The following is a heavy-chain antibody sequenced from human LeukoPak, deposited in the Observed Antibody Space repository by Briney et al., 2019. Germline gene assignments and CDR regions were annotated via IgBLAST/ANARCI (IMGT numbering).Heavy chain of an antibody. V-gene: IGHV1-46*01. J-gene: IGHJ4*02. D-gene: IGHD2-15*01. CDR2: ISPSGGST. Sequence: GASVKVPCKAFGYTFTSNYMHWVRQAPGQGPEWMGVISPSGGSTTYAQKFQGRVTLTRDMSTSTAYMELSSLRSEDTAVYYCASHACRSGGSCYSYFDYWGQGTLVTVSS. CDR1: GYTFTSNY. CDR3: ASHACRSGGSCYSYFDY.